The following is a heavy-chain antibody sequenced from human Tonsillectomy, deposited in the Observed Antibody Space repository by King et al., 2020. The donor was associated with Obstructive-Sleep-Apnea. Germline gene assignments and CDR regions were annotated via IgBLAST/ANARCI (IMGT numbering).Heavy chain of an antibody. CDR2: IGSKANNYAT. CDR1: GFTFSGSA. CDR3: AGGTGWTAPGY. Sequence: VQLVESGGGLVQPGGSLKLSCAASGFTFSGSAMHWVRQASGKGLEWVGHIGSKANNYATAYAASLEGSFTISRDDSKNTADLQMNSLKTEHTAVYYCAGGTGWTAPGYWGQGTLVTVSS. V-gene: IGHV3-73*01. J-gene: IGHJ4*02. D-gene: IGHD3/OR15-3a*01.